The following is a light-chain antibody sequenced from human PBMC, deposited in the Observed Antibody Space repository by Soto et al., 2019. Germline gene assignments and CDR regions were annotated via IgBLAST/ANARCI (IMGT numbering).Light chain of an antibody. Sequence: DIQMTQSPSTLSTSVGDRVTITCRASRSISGWLAWYQQKPGKAPKLLIYDASSLESGVPSRFSGSRSGTKFTLTISSLQPDDFATYYCQQYESYSPWTFGQGTKVDIK. J-gene: IGKJ1*01. V-gene: IGKV1-5*01. CDR2: DAS. CDR3: QQYESYSPWT. CDR1: RSISGW.